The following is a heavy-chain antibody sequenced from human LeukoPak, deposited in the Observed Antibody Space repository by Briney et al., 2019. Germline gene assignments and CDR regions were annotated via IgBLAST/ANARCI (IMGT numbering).Heavy chain of an antibody. D-gene: IGHD2-2*01. CDR1: ELTSSGNA. Sequence: GGPLRLSCAPSELTSSGNAMTWVRRAPGKGLKGLDFIRYDGCNKYYADSVKGRFTISRDNSKNTLYLQMNSLRAEDTAVYYCAKEILGYCSSTSCHGFDYWGQGTLVTVSS. CDR2: IRYDGCNK. J-gene: IGHJ4*02. V-gene: IGHV3-30*02. CDR3: AKEILGYCSSTSCHGFDY.